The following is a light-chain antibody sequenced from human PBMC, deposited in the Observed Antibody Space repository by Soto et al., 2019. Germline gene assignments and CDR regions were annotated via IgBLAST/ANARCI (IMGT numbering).Light chain of an antibody. CDR3: QQANSFPLT. V-gene: IGKV1-12*01. CDR2: TVS. J-gene: IGKJ4*01. CDR1: QGISSW. Sequence: DIQMTQSPSSVSASVGDRVTITCRASQGISSWLAWYQQKPGKAPKLLIYTVSSLQSGVPSRFSGSGXGXXXXLXISXLXPXDFATYYCQQANSFPLTFGGGTKVEIK.